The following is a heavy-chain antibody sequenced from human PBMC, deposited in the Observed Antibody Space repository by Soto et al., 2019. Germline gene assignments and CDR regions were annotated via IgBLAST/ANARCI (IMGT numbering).Heavy chain of an antibody. J-gene: IGHJ6*02. V-gene: IGHV5-10-1*01. Sequence: PGESLKISCKGSGYSFTSYWISWVRQMPGKGLEWMGRNDPSDSYTNYSPSFQGHVTISADKSISTAYLQWSSLKASDTAMYYCATSQYYYGSGSFPNYGMDVWGQGTTVTVSS. D-gene: IGHD3-10*01. CDR2: NDPSDSYT. CDR1: GYSFTSYW. CDR3: ATSQYYYGSGSFPNYGMDV.